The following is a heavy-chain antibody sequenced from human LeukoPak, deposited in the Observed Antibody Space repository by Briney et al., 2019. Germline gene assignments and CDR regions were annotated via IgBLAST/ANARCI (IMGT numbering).Heavy chain of an antibody. Sequence: SETLSLTCTVSGGSISSYYWSWIRQPPGKGLEWLGYIYYSGSTNYNPSLKSRVTISVDTSKNQFSLKLSSVTAADTAVYYCARDTVGATSWFDPWGQGTLVTVSS. D-gene: IGHD1-26*01. CDR2: IYYSGST. V-gene: IGHV4-59*01. CDR3: ARDTVGATSWFDP. CDR1: GGSISSYY. J-gene: IGHJ5*02.